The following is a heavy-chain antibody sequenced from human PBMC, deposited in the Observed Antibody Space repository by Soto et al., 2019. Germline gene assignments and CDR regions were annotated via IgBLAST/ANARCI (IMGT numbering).Heavy chain of an antibody. J-gene: IGHJ6*02. CDR3: ARAAVGGYYDSSGYYYPPYYYYGMDV. CDR2: IIPFFGTA. V-gene: IGHV1-69*13. CDR1: GGTFSSYA. D-gene: IGHD3-22*01. Sequence: SVKVSCKASGGTFSSYAISWVRQAPGQGLEWMGGIIPFFGTANYAQKFQGRVTITADESTSTAYMELSSLRSEDTAVYYCARAAVGGYYDSSGYYYPPYYYYGMDVWGQRTTVTVSS.